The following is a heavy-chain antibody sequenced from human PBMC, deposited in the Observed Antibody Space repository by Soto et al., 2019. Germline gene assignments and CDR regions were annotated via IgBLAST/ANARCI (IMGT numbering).Heavy chain of an antibody. CDR3: AVETYYFYYYGMDV. V-gene: IGHV4-39*01. CDR1: GGSISSNIYY. CDR2: IHYSGST. Sequence: SETLSLTCTVSGGSISSNIYYWGWIRQPPGKGLEWIGNIHYSGSTYYDSSLQSRVTISIDTSKNQFSLKLSPVTAAETTVYYCAVETYYFYYYGMDVWGQGTTVTVSS. J-gene: IGHJ6*02.